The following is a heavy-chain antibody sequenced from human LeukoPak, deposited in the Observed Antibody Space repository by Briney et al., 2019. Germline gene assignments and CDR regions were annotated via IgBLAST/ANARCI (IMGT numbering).Heavy chain of an antibody. CDR3: AKDLGYAAGIDY. D-gene: IGHD6-13*01. Sequence: GGSLRLSCAASGFTFSSYGMHWVRQAPGKGLEWVAVIWYDGSNKCYADSVKGRFTISRDNSKNTLYLQMNSLRAEDTAVYYCAKDLGYAAGIDYWGQGTLVTVSS. J-gene: IGHJ4*02. CDR1: GFTFSSYG. V-gene: IGHV3-33*06. CDR2: IWYDGSNK.